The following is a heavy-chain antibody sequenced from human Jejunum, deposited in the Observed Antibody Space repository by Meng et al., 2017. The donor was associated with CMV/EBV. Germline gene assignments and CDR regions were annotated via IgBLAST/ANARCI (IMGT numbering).Heavy chain of an antibody. D-gene: IGHD3-10*01. CDR1: GYNFDTYW. Sequence: RVAGYNFDTYWIGWVRQRPGKGLEWMGVIYPGDSDTRYSPSFQGQVTISADKSISTAYLQWSSLKASDTAVYYCARRLEASEFFDFWGQGMLVTVSS. CDR2: IYPGDSDT. J-gene: IGHJ4*02. CDR3: ARRLEASEFFDF. V-gene: IGHV5-51*01.